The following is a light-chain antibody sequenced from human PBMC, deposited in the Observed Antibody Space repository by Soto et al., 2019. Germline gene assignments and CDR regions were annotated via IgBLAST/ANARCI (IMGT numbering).Light chain of an antibody. Sequence: QPVLTQSPSASASLGASVKLTCTLSSGHSSYAIAWHQQQPEKGPRYLMKLNSDGSHSKGDGIPDRFSGSSSGAERYLTISRLQSEDDADYYCQTWVTGIRVFGGGTKLTVL. CDR1: SGHSSYA. CDR2: LNSDGSH. CDR3: QTWVTGIRV. J-gene: IGLJ3*02. V-gene: IGLV4-69*01.